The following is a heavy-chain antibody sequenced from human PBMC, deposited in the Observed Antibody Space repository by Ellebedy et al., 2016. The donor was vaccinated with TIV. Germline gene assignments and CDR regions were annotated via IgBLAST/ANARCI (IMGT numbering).Heavy chain of an antibody. J-gene: IGHJ4*02. D-gene: IGHD1-1*01. CDR1: GFTFGDYW. CDR3: TRGNDGDKIDY. V-gene: IGHV3-74*01. CDR2: IDSDGATT. Sequence: GESLKISXVGSGFTFGDYWIHWVRQAPGKGLVWVSEIDSDGATTRYADSVKGRFTVSRDNAKNSLFLQMDGLRAEDTAVYYCTRGNDGDKIDYWGQGTLVTVSS.